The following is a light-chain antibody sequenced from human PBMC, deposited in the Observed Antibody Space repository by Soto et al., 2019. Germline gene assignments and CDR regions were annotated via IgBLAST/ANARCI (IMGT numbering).Light chain of an antibody. CDR1: QSVSSSY. J-gene: IGKJ1*01. CDR3: QQYASAPLT. Sequence: EIVLTQSPGTLSLSPGERATLSCRASQSVSSSYLAWYQQKPGQAPRLLIYGASSRATGIPDRFSGSGSGTDFTLTISRLGPEDFAVYYCQQYASAPLTFGQGPKVDIK. CDR2: GAS. V-gene: IGKV3-20*01.